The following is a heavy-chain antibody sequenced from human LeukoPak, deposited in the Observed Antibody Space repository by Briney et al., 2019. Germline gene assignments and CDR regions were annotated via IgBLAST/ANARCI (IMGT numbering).Heavy chain of an antibody. J-gene: IGHJ4*02. D-gene: IGHD3-16*02. CDR2: INPNTGGT. Sequence: GASVKVSCKASGYTFTGYYMHWVRQAPGQGLEWMGWINPNTGGTNYAQKFQGRVTMTRDTSISTAYMDLSRLRSDDTAVYYCLGSYRYNFDYWGQGTLVTVSS. CDR3: LGSYRYNFDY. V-gene: IGHV1-2*02. CDR1: GYTFTGYY.